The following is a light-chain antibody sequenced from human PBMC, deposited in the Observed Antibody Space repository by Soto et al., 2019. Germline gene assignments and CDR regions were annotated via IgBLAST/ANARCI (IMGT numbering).Light chain of an antibody. Sequence: EIVLTQSPGTLSLSPGERATLSCRASQSVSSSYLAWYQQKPGQAPRLFIYGASSRATGIPDRFSGSGSGTDFTLTISRLEPEDFAVYYCQQYGSSPWYTFGQGTKLEIK. V-gene: IGKV3-20*01. CDR1: QSVSSSY. CDR2: GAS. CDR3: QQYGSSPWYT. J-gene: IGKJ2*01.